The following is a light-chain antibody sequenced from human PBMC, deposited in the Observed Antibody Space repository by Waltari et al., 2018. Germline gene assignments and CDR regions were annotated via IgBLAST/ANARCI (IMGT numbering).Light chain of an antibody. CDR1: KTALYSSDNNND. Sequence: DIVMTQSADALAVSLGDRATINCKSSKTALYSSDNNNDVAWYQPKLRQPPKLLMYGAYTRASGVPDRFSGIGSETDFTLTIRRLQAEDVAAYYCQQYYATPRTFGQGTRVDIK. J-gene: IGKJ1*01. CDR2: GAY. V-gene: IGKV4-1*01. CDR3: QQYYATPRT.